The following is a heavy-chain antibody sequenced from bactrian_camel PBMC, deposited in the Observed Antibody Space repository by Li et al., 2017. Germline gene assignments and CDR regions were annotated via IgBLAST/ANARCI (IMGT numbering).Heavy chain of an antibody. CDR3: AAGCWSPAILPGAYTN. V-gene: IGHV3S55*01. CDR2: DSAGRS. D-gene: IGHD1*01. J-gene: IGHJ4*01. Sequence: HVQLVESGGGSVQAGGSLRLSCTASGDTYSSYYMAWFRQVPGQEREGIAVDSAGRSYYADSVKGRFTISKDNSKRSLYLQMDMLKPEDTAMYYCAAGCWSPAILPGAYTNWGQGTQVTVS. CDR1: GDTYSSYY.